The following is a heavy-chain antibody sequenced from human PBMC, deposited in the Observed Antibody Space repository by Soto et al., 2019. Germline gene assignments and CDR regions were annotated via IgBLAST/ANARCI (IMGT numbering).Heavy chain of an antibody. CDR3: ASARHIGP. D-gene: IGHD2-21*01. CDR2: IKQDGSES. J-gene: IGHJ5*02. CDR1: GFTFSNYW. V-gene: IGHV3-7*01. Sequence: QPGGSLRLSCAASGFTFSNYWMSWVRQAPGKGLEWVANIKQDGSESNYADSVKGRFTISRDNAENSLYLQMTSLRAEDTADYYCASARHIGPWGQGALVTVSS.